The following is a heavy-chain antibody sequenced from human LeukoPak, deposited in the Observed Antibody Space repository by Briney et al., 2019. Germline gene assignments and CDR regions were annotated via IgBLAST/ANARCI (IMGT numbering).Heavy chain of an antibody. CDR1: GFTFSSYA. J-gene: IGHJ5*02. CDR3: ARDPPRSS. CDR2: IYSGGST. Sequence: GGSLRLSCAASGFTFSSYAMSWVRQAPGKGLEWVSVIYSGGSTYYADSVKGRFTISRDNSKNTLYLQMNSLRAEDTAVYYCARDPPRSSWGQGTLVTVSS. D-gene: IGHD4-17*01. V-gene: IGHV3-66*02.